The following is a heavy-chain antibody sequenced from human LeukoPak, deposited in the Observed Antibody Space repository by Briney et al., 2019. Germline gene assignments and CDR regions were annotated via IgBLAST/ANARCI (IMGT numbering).Heavy chain of an antibody. V-gene: IGHV1-18*01. Sequence: GASVKVSCKASGYTFTSYGISWVRQAPGHGLEWMGWISAYNGNTNYAQKLQGRVTMTTDTSTSTAYMELRSLRSDDTAVYYCARAQYSSSSLYPFDYWGQGTLVTVSS. CDR3: ARAQYSSSSLYPFDY. CDR2: ISAYNGNT. CDR1: GYTFTSYG. D-gene: IGHD6-6*01. J-gene: IGHJ4*02.